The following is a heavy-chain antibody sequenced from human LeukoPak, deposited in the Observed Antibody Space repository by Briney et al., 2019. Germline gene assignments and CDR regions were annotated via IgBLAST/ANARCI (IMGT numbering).Heavy chain of an antibody. CDR1: GGSFSGYY. CDR2: IYYSGST. Sequence: SETLSLTCAVYGGSFSGYYWSWIRQPPGKGLEWIGYIYYSGSTYYNPSLKSRVTISVDTSKNQFSLKLSSVTAADTAVYYCASQYRDGYNLVDYWGQGTLVTVSS. J-gene: IGHJ4*02. V-gene: IGHV4-30-4*08. D-gene: IGHD5-24*01. CDR3: ASQYRDGYNLVDY.